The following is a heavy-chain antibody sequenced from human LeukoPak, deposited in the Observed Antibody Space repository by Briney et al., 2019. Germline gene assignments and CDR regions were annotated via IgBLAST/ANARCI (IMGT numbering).Heavy chain of an antibody. CDR1: GYTFTVYW. D-gene: IGHD5-24*01. Sequence: ASVKVSCKASGYTFTVYWMHWVRQAPGQGLEWMGWINPHSGGTNSEQNFQGRVTMSRDTSISTVYMELSRLRSDDTALYYCAREGVIGDGYNFFDYWGQGTLVTVSS. J-gene: IGHJ4*02. CDR3: AREGVIGDGYNFFDY. CDR2: INPHSGGT. V-gene: IGHV1-2*02.